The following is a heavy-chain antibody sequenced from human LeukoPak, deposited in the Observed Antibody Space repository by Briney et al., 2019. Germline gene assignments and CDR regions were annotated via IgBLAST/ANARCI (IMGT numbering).Heavy chain of an antibody. CDR2: ISSSSGTI. Sequence: GGSLRLSCAASGFTISSYSMNWVRQAPGNGLEWVSYISSSSGTIYYADSVKGRFTISRDNAKNSLYLQMNSLRVEDTAVYYCARDELPDDNSGYAFDCWGQGTLVTVSS. CDR3: ARDELPDDNSGYAFDC. D-gene: IGHD3-22*01. V-gene: IGHV3-48*01. CDR1: GFTISSYS. J-gene: IGHJ4*02.